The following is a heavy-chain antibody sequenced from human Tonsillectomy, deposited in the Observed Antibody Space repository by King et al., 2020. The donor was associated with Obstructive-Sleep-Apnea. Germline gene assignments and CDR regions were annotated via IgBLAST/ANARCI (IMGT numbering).Heavy chain of an antibody. Sequence: QLVQSGGGLVKPGGSLRLSCAASGFTFSDYYMNWIRQAPGKGLEWVSHISSSGSTIYYADSVKGRFTISRDNAKNSLYLQMNSLRAEDTAVYYCARDSSSWYYFDYWGQGTLVTVSS. CDR2: ISSSGSTI. CDR3: ARDSSSWYYFDY. J-gene: IGHJ4*02. V-gene: IGHV3-11*01. CDR1: GFTFSDYY. D-gene: IGHD6-13*01.